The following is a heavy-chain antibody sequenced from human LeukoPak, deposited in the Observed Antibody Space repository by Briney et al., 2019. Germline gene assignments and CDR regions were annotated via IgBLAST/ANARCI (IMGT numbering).Heavy chain of an antibody. V-gene: IGHV3-48*03. D-gene: IGHD4-11*01. Sequence: PGGSLRLSCTASGFTFSTYEMNWVRQAPEKGLEWVSYISGSGSTIYCADAVKGRFTISRDNAKNSLYLQMNSLRAEDTAVYYCARDQSTVGGPGYFDYWGQGTLVTVSP. J-gene: IGHJ4*02. CDR1: GFTFSTYE. CDR3: ARDQSTVGGPGYFDY. CDR2: ISGSGSTI.